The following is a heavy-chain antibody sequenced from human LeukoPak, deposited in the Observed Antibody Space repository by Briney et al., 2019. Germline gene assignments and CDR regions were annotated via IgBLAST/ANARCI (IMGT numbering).Heavy chain of an antibody. J-gene: IGHJ6*03. CDR2: MNPNSGNT. CDR1: GYTFTSYD. Sequence: GASVKVSCKAPGYTFTSYDINWVRQATGQGLEWMVWMNPNSGNTGYAQKFQGRVTITRNTSISTAYMELSSLRSEDTAVYYCARGVRLRFLEWLPDYYYMDVWGKGTAVTVSS. CDR3: ARGVRLRFLEWLPDYYYMDV. D-gene: IGHD3-3*01. V-gene: IGHV1-8*03.